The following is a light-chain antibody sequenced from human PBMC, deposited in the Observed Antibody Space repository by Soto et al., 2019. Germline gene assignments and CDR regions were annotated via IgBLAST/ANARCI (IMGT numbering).Light chain of an antibody. CDR2: VAS. V-gene: IGKV3-20*01. CDR3: HESGSSPWT. J-gene: IGKJ1*01. Sequence: EIVLTQSPGTLSLSPGERATLSCRASQSVSSTYLAWYEQKPGQAPRLLIYVASSRATGIPDRFSGSGSGTDFTLTISRVEPEDFAVFYCHESGSSPWTFGQVTKVEL. CDR1: QSVSSTY.